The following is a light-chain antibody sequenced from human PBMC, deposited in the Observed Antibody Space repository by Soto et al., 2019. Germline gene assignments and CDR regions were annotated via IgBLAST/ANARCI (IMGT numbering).Light chain of an antibody. CDR1: QSVSSSY. CDR2: GES. CDR3: QQYGSSRWT. J-gene: IGKJ1*01. V-gene: IGKV3-20*01. Sequence: ENVLTQSLGSVSLSPGERSTLSYMASQSVSSSYLAWYQQNTGQAHRLLIYGESSRATCIPDRFSGSGSGTDFTLNISRLEPEEVAVYYCQQYGSSRWTFGEGSMVDVK.